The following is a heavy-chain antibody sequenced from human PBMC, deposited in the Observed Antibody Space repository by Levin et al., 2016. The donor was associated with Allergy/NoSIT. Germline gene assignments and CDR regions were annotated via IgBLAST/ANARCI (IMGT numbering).Heavy chain of an antibody. CDR1: GGSISSYY. Sequence: SETLSLTCTVSGGSISSYYWSWIRQPAGKGLEWIGRIYTSGSTNYNPSLKSRVTMSVDTSKNQFSLKLSSVTAADTAVYYCAREVGDFWSGYYDYYYYYGMDVWGQGTTVTVSS. V-gene: IGHV4-4*07. CDR3: AREVGDFWSGYYDYYYYYGMDV. CDR2: IYTSGST. D-gene: IGHD3-3*01. J-gene: IGHJ6*02.